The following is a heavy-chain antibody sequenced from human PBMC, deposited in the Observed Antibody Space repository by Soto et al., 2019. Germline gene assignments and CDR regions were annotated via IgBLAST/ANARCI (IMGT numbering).Heavy chain of an antibody. Sequence: SETLSLTCAVYGGSFSGYYWSWIRQPPGKGLEWIGEINHSGSTNYNPSLKSRVTISVDTSKNQFSLKLSSVTAADTAVYYCARHPIFGVVIDWWFDPWGQGTPVTVS. D-gene: IGHD3-3*01. CDR2: INHSGST. CDR3: ARHPIFGVVIDWWFDP. V-gene: IGHV4-34*01. CDR1: GGSFSGYY. J-gene: IGHJ5*02.